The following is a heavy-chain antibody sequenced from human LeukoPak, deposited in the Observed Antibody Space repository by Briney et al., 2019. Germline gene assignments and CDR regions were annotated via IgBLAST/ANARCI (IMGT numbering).Heavy chain of an antibody. CDR3: ARDLRIVGVSPPYYYYYYMDV. CDR1: GGSFSGYY. D-gene: IGHD1-26*01. Sequence: SETLSLTCAVYGGSFSGYYWSWIRQPPGKGLEWIGQINHSGSTNYNPSLKSRVTISVDTSKNQFSLKLSSVTAADTAVYYCARDLRIVGVSPPYYYYYYMDVWGKGTTVTVSS. J-gene: IGHJ6*03. V-gene: IGHV4-34*01. CDR2: INHSGST.